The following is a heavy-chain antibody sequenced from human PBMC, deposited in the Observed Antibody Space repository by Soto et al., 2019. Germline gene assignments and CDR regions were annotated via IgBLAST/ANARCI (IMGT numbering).Heavy chain of an antibody. CDR2: ISGGGTI. CDR3: ARATAAALDF. CDR1: GFTFSTYS. V-gene: IGHV3-48*01. Sequence: GGSRRLSFAAFGFTFSTYSMNWVRQAPGEGLEWVSYISGGGTIYYADSVKGRFTISRDNVKNSLYLQMNSLRPEDTALYYCARATAAALDFWGQGTLVTVSS. J-gene: IGHJ4*02. D-gene: IGHD6-13*01.